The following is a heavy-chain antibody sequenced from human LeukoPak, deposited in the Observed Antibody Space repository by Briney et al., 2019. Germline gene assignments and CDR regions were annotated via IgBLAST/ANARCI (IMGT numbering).Heavy chain of an antibody. CDR2: INHSGST. CDR3: ARAVPYYDFWSGYSP. J-gene: IGHJ5*02. V-gene: IGHV4-34*01. D-gene: IGHD3-3*01. CDR1: GFTFSDYY. Sequence: GSLRLSCAASGFTFSDYYMSWIRQPPGKGLEWIGEINHSGSTNYNPSLKSRVTISVDTSKNQFSLKLSSVTAADTAVYYCARAVPYYDFWSGYSPWGQGTLVTVSS.